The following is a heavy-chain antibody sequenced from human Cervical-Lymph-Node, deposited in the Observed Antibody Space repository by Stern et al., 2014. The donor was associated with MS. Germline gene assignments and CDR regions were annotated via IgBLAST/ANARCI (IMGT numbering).Heavy chain of an antibody. CDR2: INPSGDGT. J-gene: IGHJ4*02. CDR1: GDTFTSHY. Sequence: SGAEVTRPGASVKVSCKASGDTFTSHYMHWVRQAPGQGLEWMGIINPSGDGTTYAQKFQGRLTMTRDTSTSTVYMELSSLTSEDTAVYYCTRPLAGTTLLFDSWGQGTLVTVSS. CDR3: TRPLAGTTLLFDS. D-gene: IGHD1-1*01. V-gene: IGHV1-46*03.